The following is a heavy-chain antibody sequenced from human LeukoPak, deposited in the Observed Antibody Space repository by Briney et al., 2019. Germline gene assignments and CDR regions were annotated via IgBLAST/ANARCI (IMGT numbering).Heavy chain of an antibody. J-gene: IGHJ4*02. CDR2: VYPSRST. CDR3: ARAGGSWQFDY. D-gene: IGHD1-26*01. CDR1: GASISSNY. V-gene: IGHV4-59*01. Sequence: SETLSLTCTVSGASISSNYWSWIRQPPGKGLEWIGYVYPSRSTNYNPSLKSRVTISVDTSKNQFSLKLSSVTTADTAVYYCARAGGSWQFDYWGQGTLVTVSS.